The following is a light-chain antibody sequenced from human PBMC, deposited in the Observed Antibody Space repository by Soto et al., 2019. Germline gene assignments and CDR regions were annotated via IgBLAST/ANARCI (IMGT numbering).Light chain of an antibody. Sequence: EIVLTQSPGTLSLSPGERATLSCRASQSVSTTFLAWYQRKPGQAPRLLIYCASSMATGIPDRFSGSGSGTDFNPSTSRLEPVDGAVYYCQQYANSPLTFGGGTKVEIK. CDR1: QSVSTTF. CDR2: CAS. J-gene: IGKJ4*01. CDR3: QQYANSPLT. V-gene: IGKV3-20*01.